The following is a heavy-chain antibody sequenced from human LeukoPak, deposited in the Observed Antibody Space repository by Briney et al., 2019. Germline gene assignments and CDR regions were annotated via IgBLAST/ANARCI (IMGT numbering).Heavy chain of an antibody. CDR2: INHSGST. CDR1: GGSFSGYY. J-gene: IGHJ4*02. CDR3: ARAPYDRSGYYGFDY. Sequence: SETLSLTCAVYGGSFSGYYWSWIRQPPGKGLEWIGEINHSGSTNYNPSLKSRVTISVDTSKNQFSLKLSSVTAADTAVYYCARAPYDRSGYYGFDYWGQGTLVTVSS. V-gene: IGHV4-34*01. D-gene: IGHD3-22*01.